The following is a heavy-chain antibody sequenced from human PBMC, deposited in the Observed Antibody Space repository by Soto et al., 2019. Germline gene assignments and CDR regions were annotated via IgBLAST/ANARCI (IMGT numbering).Heavy chain of an antibody. CDR2: IIPIFGTA. J-gene: IGHJ4*02. V-gene: IGHV1-69*12. Sequence: QVQLVQSCAEVTKPGASVKVSCKASGGTFSSYAISWVQQAPGQGLEWMGGIIPIFGTANYAQKFQGRVTITADESTSSAYRGLSSLSSEDTAVYYCARGSNSGGWYAAQGYWCQGTLVTVS. CDR3: ARGSNSGGWYAAQGY. D-gene: IGHD6-19*01. CDR1: GGTFSSYA.